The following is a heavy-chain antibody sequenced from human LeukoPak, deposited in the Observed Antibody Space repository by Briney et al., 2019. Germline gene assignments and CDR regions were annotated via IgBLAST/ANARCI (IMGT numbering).Heavy chain of an antibody. CDR3: ARGTVAGFRFFDY. CDR1: GGSMSSCY. J-gene: IGHJ4*02. V-gene: IGHV4-59*13. Sequence: SDTLSLACSIWGGSMSSCYGRWIRRPRGGGRVWIGYIYYSGRTNYNPSLKSRVTISEDTYKIQFSLKLSSVTAADTAVYYCARGTVAGFRFFDYWGQGTLVTVSS. D-gene: IGHD6-19*01. CDR2: IYYSGRT.